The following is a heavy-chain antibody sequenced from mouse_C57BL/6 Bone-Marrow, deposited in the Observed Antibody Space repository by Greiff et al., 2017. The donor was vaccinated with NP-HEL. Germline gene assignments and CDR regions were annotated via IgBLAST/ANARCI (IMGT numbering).Heavy chain of an antibody. CDR1: GYTFTSYW. Sequence: QVQLQQPGAELVRPGSSVKLSCKASGYTFTSYWMDWVKQRPGQGLEWIGNIYPSDSETHYNQKFKDKATLTVDKSSSTAYMQLSSLTSEDSAVYYCARGRWYSYYAMDYGGQGTSVTVSS. J-gene: IGHJ4*01. D-gene: IGHD2-1*01. CDR2: IYPSDSET. V-gene: IGHV1-61*01. CDR3: ARGRWYSYYAMDY.